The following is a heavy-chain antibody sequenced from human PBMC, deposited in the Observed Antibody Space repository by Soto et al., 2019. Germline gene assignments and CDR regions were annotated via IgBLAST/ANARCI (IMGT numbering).Heavy chain of an antibody. Sequence: PSEPLSLICAVCGGYISSGGYSWSWIRQPPGKGLEWIGYIYHSGSTYYNPSLKSRVTISVDRSKNQFSLKLSSVTAADTSVYYCARGRGYGDYDYWYFDLWGRGTLVTVSS. CDR1: GGYISSGGYS. V-gene: IGHV4-30-2*01. CDR3: ARGRGYGDYDYWYFDL. J-gene: IGHJ2*01. CDR2: IYHSGST. D-gene: IGHD4-17*01.